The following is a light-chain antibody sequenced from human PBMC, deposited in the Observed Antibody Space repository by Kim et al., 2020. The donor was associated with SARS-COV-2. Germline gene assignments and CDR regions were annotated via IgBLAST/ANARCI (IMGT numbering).Light chain of an antibody. Sequence: RPARLACTGHGNLVGSQGAPWLQQLQGPPPTPLSYRNNNRPSGISETFSASRSGFTASLTIAGLQPEDEADYCCSALDSSLSTWVFGGGTKLTVL. J-gene: IGLJ3*02. CDR2: RNN. V-gene: IGLV10-54*02. CDR3: SALDSSLSTWV. CDR1: GNLVGSQG.